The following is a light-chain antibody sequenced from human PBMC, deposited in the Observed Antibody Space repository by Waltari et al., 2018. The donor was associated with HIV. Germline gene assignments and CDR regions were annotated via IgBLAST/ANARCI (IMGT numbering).Light chain of an antibody. Sequence: QSVLTQPPSVSAAPGQAVTISCSAAIGNFRNNFVSWYQHLPGTAPRLIIDDNVQRPSGMSDRFSAAKSGTSATLAISGLQTGDEAFYYCETWHTAQNSGLFGTGTKVTAL. CDR2: DNV. CDR3: ETWHTAQNSGL. V-gene: IGLV1-51*01. J-gene: IGLJ1*01. CDR1: IGNFRNNF.